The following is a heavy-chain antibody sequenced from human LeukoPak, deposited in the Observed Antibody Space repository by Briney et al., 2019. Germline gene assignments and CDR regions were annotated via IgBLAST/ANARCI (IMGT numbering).Heavy chain of an antibody. CDR1: GLTFSTYS. CDR3: AMPHRYDSSGYYLFDY. V-gene: IGHV3-21*01. CDR2: ISSGSSFI. Sequence: PGGSLRPSCAASGLTFSTYSMNWVRQAPGKGLEWVSSISSGSSFIYYADSVKGRFTISRDNAKNSLFLQMNSLRAEDTAVYYCAMPHRYDSSGYYLFDYWGQGTLVTVSS. D-gene: IGHD3-22*01. J-gene: IGHJ4*02.